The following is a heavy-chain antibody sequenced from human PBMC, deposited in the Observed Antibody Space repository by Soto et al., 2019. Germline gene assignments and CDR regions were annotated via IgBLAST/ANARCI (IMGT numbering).Heavy chain of an antibody. Sequence: SGPTLVNPTQPLTLTCTFSGFSLSTSGMCVSWIRQPPGKALEWLALIDWDDDKYYSTSLKTRLTISKDTSKNQVVLTMTNMDPVDTATYYCARMIKGSSSWYFDYWGQGTLVTVSS. CDR1: GFSLSTSGMC. J-gene: IGHJ4*02. CDR2: IDWDDDK. V-gene: IGHV2-70*01. D-gene: IGHD6-13*01. CDR3: ARMIKGSSSWYFDY.